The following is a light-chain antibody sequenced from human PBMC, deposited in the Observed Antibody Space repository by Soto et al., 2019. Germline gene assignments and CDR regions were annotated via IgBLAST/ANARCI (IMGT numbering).Light chain of an antibody. V-gene: IGKV1-5*03. CDR2: KAS. CDR1: QSISSW. J-gene: IGKJ1*01. CDR3: QQYNSFPT. Sequence: DIQMTQSPSTLSASVGDRVTITCRASQSISSWLAWYQQKPGKAPKLLIYKASSLESGVPSRFSGSGSGTEFTLTISSRPPDDFATYYCQQYNSFPTFGQGTKVEIK.